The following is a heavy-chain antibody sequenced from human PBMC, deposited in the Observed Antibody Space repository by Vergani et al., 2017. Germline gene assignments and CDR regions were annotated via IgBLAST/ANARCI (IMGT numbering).Heavy chain of an antibody. CDR1: GGSFSGYY. D-gene: IGHD3-3*01. V-gene: IGHV4-34*01. CDR2: INHSGST. J-gene: IGHJ4*02. Sequence: QVQLQQWGAGLLKPSETLSLTCAVYGGSFSGYYWSWIRQPPGKGLEWIGEINHSGSTNYNPSVKSRVTISVDTSKNQFSLKLSSVTAADTAVYYCARRKIVGVISLNSWGQGTLVTVSS. CDR3: ARRKIVGVISLNS.